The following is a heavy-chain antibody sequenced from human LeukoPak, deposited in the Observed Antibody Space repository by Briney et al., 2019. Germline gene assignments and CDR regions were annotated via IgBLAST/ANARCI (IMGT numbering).Heavy chain of an antibody. V-gene: IGHV3-48*03. Sequence: PGGSLRLSCAASGFTVSTNYMNWVRQTPGKGLEWVSYISDHGKSRNYVDSVKGRFAISRDNAKNSLYLQMNSLRVEDTAVYFCARARIAAPLLDYWGQGSLVTVSS. CDR3: ARARIAAPLLDY. CDR1: GFTVSTNY. CDR2: ISDHGKSR. J-gene: IGHJ4*02. D-gene: IGHD6-13*01.